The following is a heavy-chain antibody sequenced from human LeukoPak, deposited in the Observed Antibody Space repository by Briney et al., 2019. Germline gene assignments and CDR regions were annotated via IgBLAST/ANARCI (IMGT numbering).Heavy chain of an antibody. CDR2: INSDGSST. J-gene: IGHJ4*02. D-gene: IGHD4-17*01. CDR1: GFTFRSYW. V-gene: IGHV3-74*01. CDR3: ARNGYDYGDYFDY. Sequence: GGSLRLSCAASGFTFRSYWMHWVRQAPGKGLVWVSRINSDGSSTYYADSVKGRFTISRDNAKNTLDLQMNSLRVEDTAVYYCARNGYDYGDYFDYWGQGTLVTVSS.